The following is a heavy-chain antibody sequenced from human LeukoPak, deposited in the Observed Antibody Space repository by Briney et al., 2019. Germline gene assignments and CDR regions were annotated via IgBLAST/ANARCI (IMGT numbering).Heavy chain of an antibody. CDR1: RFTFSSYA. Sequence: PGGSLRLSCAASRFTFSSYAMSWVRQAPGKALECVSAISGSGGSTYYADSVKGRFTISRDNSKNTLYLQMNSMRAEDTAVYYCARIIAAAATGGAFDIWGQGTMVTVSS. CDR2: ISGSGGST. D-gene: IGHD6-13*01. V-gene: IGHV3-23*01. J-gene: IGHJ3*02. CDR3: ARIIAAAATGGAFDI.